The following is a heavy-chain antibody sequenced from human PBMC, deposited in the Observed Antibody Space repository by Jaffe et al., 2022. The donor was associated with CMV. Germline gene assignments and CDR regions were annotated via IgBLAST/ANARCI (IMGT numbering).Heavy chain of an antibody. CDR2: IWYDGSNK. Sequence: QVQLVESGGGVVQPGRSLRLSCAASGFTFSSYGMHWVRQAPGKGLEWVAVIWYDGSNKYYADSVKGRFTISRDNSKNTLYLQMNSLRAEDTAVYYCARDPGATTELYYYYYMDVWGKGTTVTVSS. V-gene: IGHV3-33*08. J-gene: IGHJ6*03. D-gene: IGHD1-26*01. CDR1: GFTFSSYG. CDR3: ARDPGATTELYYYYYMDV.